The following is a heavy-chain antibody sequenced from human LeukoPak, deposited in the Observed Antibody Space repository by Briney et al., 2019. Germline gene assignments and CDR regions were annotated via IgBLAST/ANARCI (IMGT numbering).Heavy chain of an antibody. J-gene: IGHJ4*02. V-gene: IGHV3-7*01. CDR2: IKQDGSEK. CDR3: ARELRSVVMVAHGLGD. CDR1: EFTFSNFW. Sequence: GGSLRLSCAASEFTFSNFWMSWVRQAPGKGLEWVANIKQDGSEKRYVDSVKGRFTISRDNAKNSLYLQMNSLGAEDTAVYYCARELRSVVMVAHGLGDWGQGTLVTVAS. D-gene: IGHD2-21*01.